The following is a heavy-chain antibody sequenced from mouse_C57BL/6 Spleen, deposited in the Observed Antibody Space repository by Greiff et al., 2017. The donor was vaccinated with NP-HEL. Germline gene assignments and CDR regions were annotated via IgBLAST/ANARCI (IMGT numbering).Heavy chain of an antibody. V-gene: IGHV5-4*03. J-gene: IGHJ1*03. Sequence: EVKVVESGGGLVKPGGSLKLSCAASGFTFSSYAMSWVRQTPEKRLEWVATISDGGSYTYYPDNVKGRFTISRDNAKNNLYLQMSHLKSEDTAMYYCARGRELGWYFDVWGTGTTVTVSS. CDR1: GFTFSSYA. CDR2: ISDGGSYT. D-gene: IGHD4-1*01. CDR3: ARGRELGWYFDV.